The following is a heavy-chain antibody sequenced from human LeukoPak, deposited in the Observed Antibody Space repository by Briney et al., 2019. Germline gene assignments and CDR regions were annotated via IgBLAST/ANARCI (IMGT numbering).Heavy chain of an antibody. CDR1: GFTFSSYA. CDR3: ARDHSHFDYYDSSGYYYPHY. Sequence: PGGSLRLSCAASGFTFSSYAMSWVRQAPGKGLEWVSAISGSGGSTYYADSVKGRFTISRDNSKNTLYLQMNSLRAEDTAVYYCARDHSHFDYYDSSGYYYPHYWGQGTLVTVSS. V-gene: IGHV3-23*01. CDR2: ISGSGGST. D-gene: IGHD3-22*01. J-gene: IGHJ4*02.